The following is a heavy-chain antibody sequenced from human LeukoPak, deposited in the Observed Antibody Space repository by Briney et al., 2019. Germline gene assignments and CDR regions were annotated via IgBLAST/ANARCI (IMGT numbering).Heavy chain of an antibody. V-gene: IGHV3-33*01. CDR3: ARIGIAARQADY. Sequence: GGSLRLSCAASGFTFSSYGMHWVRQAPGKGLEWVAVIWYDGSNKYYADSVKGRFTISRDNSKNTLYLQMNSLRAEDTAVYYCARIGIAARQADYWGQGTLVTVSS. CDR2: IWYDGSNK. J-gene: IGHJ4*02. D-gene: IGHD6-6*01. CDR1: GFTFSSYG.